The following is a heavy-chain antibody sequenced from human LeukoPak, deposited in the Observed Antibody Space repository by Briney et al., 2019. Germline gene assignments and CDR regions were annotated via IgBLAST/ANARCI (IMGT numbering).Heavy chain of an antibody. CDR2: ISGSGGST. CDR3: AKSGSASTSSFFDY. Sequence: GGSLRLSCAASGFTFSSYAMSWVRQAPGKGLEWVSAISGSGGSTYYADSVKGRFTISRDNSKNTLYLQMNSLRAEDMALYYCAKSGSASTSSFFDYWGQGTLVTVSS. D-gene: IGHD2-2*01. CDR1: GFTFSSYA. J-gene: IGHJ4*02. V-gene: IGHV3-23*01.